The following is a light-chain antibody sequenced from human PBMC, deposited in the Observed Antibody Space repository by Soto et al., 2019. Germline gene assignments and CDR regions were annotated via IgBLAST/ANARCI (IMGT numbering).Light chain of an antibody. Sequence: QSALTQPASVSGSPGRSITISCTGTSSDVGSYNLVSWYQQHPGKAPKLMIYEGSKRPSGVSNRFSGSKSGNTASLTISGLRAEDEADYYCCSYVGSYTYVFGTGTKLTVL. J-gene: IGLJ1*01. CDR2: EGS. V-gene: IGLV2-23*01. CDR3: CSYVGSYTYV. CDR1: SSDVGSYNL.